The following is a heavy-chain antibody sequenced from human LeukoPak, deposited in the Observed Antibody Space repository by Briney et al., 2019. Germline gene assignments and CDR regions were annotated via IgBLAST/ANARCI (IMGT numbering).Heavy chain of an antibody. CDR2: ISYDGSNK. CDR1: GFTFSSYA. J-gene: IGHJ4*02. V-gene: IGHV3-30-3*01. CDR3: ARDYYFDY. Sequence: GGSLRLSCAASGFTFSSYAMHWVRQAPGKGLEWVAVISYDGSNKYYADSVKGRFTISRDNSKNTLYLQMNSLRAEDTAVYYCARDYYFDYWGQGTLVTVSS.